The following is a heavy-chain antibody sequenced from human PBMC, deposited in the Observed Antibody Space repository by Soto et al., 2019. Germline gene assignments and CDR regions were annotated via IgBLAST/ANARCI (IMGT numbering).Heavy chain of an antibody. CDR2: IYYSGST. CDR1: GGSISSYY. D-gene: IGHD3-10*01. V-gene: IGHV4-59*08. J-gene: IGHJ4*02. CDR3: ARQGRGSSLTADY. Sequence: SETLSLTCTVSGGSISSYYWSWIRQPPGKGLEWIGYIYYSGSTNYNPSLKSRVTISVDTSKNQFSLKLSSVSAADTAVYYCARQGRGSSLTADYWGQGTLVTVSS.